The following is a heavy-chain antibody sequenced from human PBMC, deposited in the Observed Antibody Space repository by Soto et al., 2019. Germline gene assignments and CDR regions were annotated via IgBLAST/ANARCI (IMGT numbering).Heavy chain of an antibody. CDR2: ISYDGSNK. V-gene: IGHV3-30*18. D-gene: IGHD5-18*01. CDR1: GFTFSSYG. J-gene: IGHJ4*02. CDR3: AKDEEIQLVDY. Sequence: QVQLVESGGGVVQPGRSLRLSCAASGFTFSSYGMHWVRQAPGKGLEWVAVISYDGSNKYYADSVKGRFTISRDNSKNTLYLQMNSLGAEDTAVYYCAKDEEIQLVDYWGQGTVVTVSS.